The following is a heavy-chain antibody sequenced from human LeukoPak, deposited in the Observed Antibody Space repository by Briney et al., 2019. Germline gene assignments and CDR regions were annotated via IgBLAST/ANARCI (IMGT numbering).Heavy chain of an antibody. J-gene: IGHJ3*02. CDR1: GYTFTGYY. CDR3: ARGLLRYYGSSGSAGAFDI. Sequence: ASVKVSCKASGYTFTGYYMHWVRQAPGQGLEWMGWINPNSGGTNYAQKFQGRVTMTRDTSISTAYMELSRLRSDDTAVYYCARGLLRYYGSSGSAGAFDIWGPGTMVAVSS. D-gene: IGHD3-22*01. CDR2: INPNSGGT. V-gene: IGHV1-2*02.